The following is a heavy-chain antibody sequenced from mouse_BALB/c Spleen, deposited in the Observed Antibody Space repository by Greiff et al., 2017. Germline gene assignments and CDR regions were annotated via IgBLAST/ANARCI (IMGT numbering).Heavy chain of an antibody. D-gene: IGHD2-10*02. CDR1: GYTFTDYA. CDR2: ISTYYGDA. CDR3: AAYGKPFAD. J-gene: IGHJ3*01. V-gene: IGHV1S137*01. Sequence: VQLQQSGAELVRPGVSVKISCKGSGYTFTDYAMHWVKQSHAKCLEWIGVISTYYGDASYNQKFKGKATLTVDKSSSTAYMELARLTSEDSAIYYCAAYGKPFADWGEGTLVTVSA.